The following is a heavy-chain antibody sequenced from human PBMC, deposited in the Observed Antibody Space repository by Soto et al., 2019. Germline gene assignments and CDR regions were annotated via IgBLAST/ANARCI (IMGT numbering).Heavy chain of an antibody. CDR1: VFRFSDYY. V-gene: IGHV3-11*01. CDR3: ARDLFDY. Sequence: PGGSLRISCASSVFRFSDYYMNWIRQAPGKGLEWVSYISSSGNTIYYADSVKGRFAISRDEAKKSLYLQMDSLRAEDTGIYYCARDLFDYWGQGTRVTVSS. CDR2: ISSSGNTI. J-gene: IGHJ4*02.